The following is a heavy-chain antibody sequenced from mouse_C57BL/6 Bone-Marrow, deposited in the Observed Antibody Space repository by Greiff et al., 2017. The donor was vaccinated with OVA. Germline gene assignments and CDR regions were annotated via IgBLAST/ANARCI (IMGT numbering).Heavy chain of an antibody. J-gene: IGHJ1*03. CDR1: GFTFSDYY. D-gene: IGHD2-3*01. CDR2: ISNGGGST. CDR3: ARLGAGYFYWYFDV. V-gene: IGHV5-12*01. Sequence: EVQLQESGGGLVQPGGSLKLSCAASGFTFSDYYMYWVRQTPEKRLEWVAYISNGGGSTYYPDTVKGRFTISRDNAKNTLYLQMSRLKSEDTAMYYCARLGAGYFYWYFDVWGTGTTVTVSS.